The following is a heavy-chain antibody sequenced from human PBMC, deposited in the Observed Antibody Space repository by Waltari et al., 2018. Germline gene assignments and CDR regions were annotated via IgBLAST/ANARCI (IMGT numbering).Heavy chain of an antibody. Sequence: QLQLQESGPGLVKPSETLSLTCTVSGGSISSSSYYWGWIRQPPGKGLEWIGSIYYGGSTYYNPSLKSRVTISVDTSKNQFSLKLSSVTAADTAVYYCARRQWIQLWLTFDYWGQGTLVTVSS. J-gene: IGHJ4*02. CDR3: ARRQWIQLWLTFDY. CDR1: GGSISSSSYY. CDR2: IYYGGST. D-gene: IGHD5-18*01. V-gene: IGHV4-39*01.